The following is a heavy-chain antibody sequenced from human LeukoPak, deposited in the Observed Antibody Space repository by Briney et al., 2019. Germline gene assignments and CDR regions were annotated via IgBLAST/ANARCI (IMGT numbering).Heavy chain of an antibody. CDR2: ISGSGGST. V-gene: IGHV3-23*01. J-gene: IGHJ4*02. CDR1: GFTFSSYA. CDR3: AKLSSLRITMIVVVIPPNFAY. D-gene: IGHD3-22*01. Sequence: GGSLRLSCAASGFTFSSYAMSWVRQAPGKGLEWVSAISGSGGSTYYADSVKGRFTISRDNSKNTLYLQMNSLRAEDTAVYYCAKLSSLRITMIVVVIPPNFAYWGQGTLVTVSS.